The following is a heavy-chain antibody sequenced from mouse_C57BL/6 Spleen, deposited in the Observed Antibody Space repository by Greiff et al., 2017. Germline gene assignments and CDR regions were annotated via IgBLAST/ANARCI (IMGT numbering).Heavy chain of an antibody. CDR1: GYSFTDYN. V-gene: IGHV1-39*01. CDR3: ARGRIYYDPDGNFDY. D-gene: IGHD2-4*01. Sequence: EVQLQQSGPELVKPGASVKISCKASGYSFTDYNMNWVKQSNGKSLEWIGVINPNYGTPSSNQKFKGKATLTVDQSSSTAYMQLNSLTSEDSAVYYCARGRIYYDPDGNFDYWGQGTTLTVSS. CDR2: INPNYGTP. J-gene: IGHJ2*01.